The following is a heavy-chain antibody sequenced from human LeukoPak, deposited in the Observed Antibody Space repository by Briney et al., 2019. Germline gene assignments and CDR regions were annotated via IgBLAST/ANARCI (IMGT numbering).Heavy chain of an antibody. J-gene: IGHJ4*02. CDR2: IRYDGSAQ. V-gene: IGHV3-30*02. CDR3: ARSISVTTRSDFDY. CDR1: GFSFSNFG. D-gene: IGHD4-17*01. Sequence: GGSLRLSCGATGFSFSNFGMHWVRQAPGKGLEWVAYIRYDGSAQYYVDSVKGRFTISRDNSKRTLYLQMNSLRAEDKAVYYCARSISVTTRSDFDYWGQGTLVTVSS.